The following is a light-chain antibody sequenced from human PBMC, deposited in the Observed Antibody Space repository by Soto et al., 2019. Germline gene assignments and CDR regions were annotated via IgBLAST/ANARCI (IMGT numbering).Light chain of an antibody. Sequence: EIGMTQSPVTLSVSPGDRAALSCRASQSVSVNLAWYQQKPGQAPRLLIYGASTRATGLPARFSGSGSGTEFTLTISSLQSEDFALYYCQQYTNWPTFGQGTKVDI. V-gene: IGKV3-15*01. CDR1: QSVSVN. CDR2: GAS. CDR3: QQYTNWPT. J-gene: IGKJ1*01.